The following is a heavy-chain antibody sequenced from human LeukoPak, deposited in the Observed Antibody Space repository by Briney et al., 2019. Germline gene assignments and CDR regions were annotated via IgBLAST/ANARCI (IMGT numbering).Heavy chain of an antibody. CDR3: ATGPAVALTGAFDI. J-gene: IGHJ3*02. D-gene: IGHD6-19*01. CDR2: IKQDGSEK. CDR1: GFTFSDYY. V-gene: IGHV3-7*01. Sequence: GGSLRLSCAASGFTFSDYYLSWIRQAPGKGLEWVANIKQDGSEKYYVDSVKGRFTISRDNAKNSLYLQMNSLRAEDTAVYYCATGPAVALTGAFDIWGQGTMVTVSS.